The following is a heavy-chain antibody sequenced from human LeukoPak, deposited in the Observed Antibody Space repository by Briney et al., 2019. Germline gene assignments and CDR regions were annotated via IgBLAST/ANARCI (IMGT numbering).Heavy chain of an antibody. J-gene: IGHJ6*03. CDR1: GFTVSSNY. CDR2: IYSGGST. CDR3: AKAWWDSSSWYELGYYYYYYMDV. D-gene: IGHD6-13*01. V-gene: IGHV3-66*01. Sequence: GGSLRLSCAASGFTVSSNYMSWVRQAPGKGLEWVSVIYSGGSTYYADSVKGRFTISRDNSKNTLYLQMNSLRAEDTAVYYCAKAWWDSSSWYELGYYYYYYMDVWGKGTTVTVSS.